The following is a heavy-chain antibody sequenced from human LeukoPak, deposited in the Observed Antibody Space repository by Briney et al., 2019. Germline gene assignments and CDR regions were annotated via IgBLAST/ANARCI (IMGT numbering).Heavy chain of an antibody. D-gene: IGHD2-2*01. J-gene: IGHJ4*02. CDR3: AREGYCSSTNCYFSFDY. CDR2: INPNSGGT. Sequence: GASVKVSCKASGYTVTGHYMHWVRQAPGQGLEWMGWINPNSGGTNYAGQGHMTRDTSISTAYMELSRLRSDDTAVYYCAREGYCSSTNCYFSFDYWGQGTLVTVSS. CDR1: GYTVTGHY. V-gene: IGHV1-2*02.